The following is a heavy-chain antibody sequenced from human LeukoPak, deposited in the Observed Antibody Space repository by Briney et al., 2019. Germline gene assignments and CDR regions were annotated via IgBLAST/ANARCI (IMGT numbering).Heavy chain of an antibody. V-gene: IGHV1-2*06. D-gene: IGHD3-10*01. CDR1: GYTFTGYH. J-gene: IGHJ4*02. Sequence: ASVKVSCKASGYTFTGYHMHWVRQAPGQGLEWMGRINPNSGGTNYAQKFQGRVTMTRDTSISTAYMELSRLRSDDTAVYYCARTGFLWFGESPGDYWGQGTLVTVSS. CDR3: ARTGFLWFGESPGDY. CDR2: INPNSGGT.